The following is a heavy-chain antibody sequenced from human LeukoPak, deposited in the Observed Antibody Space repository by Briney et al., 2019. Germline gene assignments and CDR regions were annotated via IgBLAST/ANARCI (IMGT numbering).Heavy chain of an antibody. D-gene: IGHD6-13*01. V-gene: IGHV3-23*01. J-gene: IGHJ5*02. Sequence: PGGSLRLSCAVSGFIYNTYAMTWVRQAPGKGLEWVSSIDNSGDYTYYADSVKGRFTISRDKSRNTLYLQMSSLRVEDTALYYCGKQFSSSWQFDPRGQGTLVTVSS. CDR2: IDNSGDYT. CDR3: GKQFSSSWQFDP. CDR1: GFIYNTYA.